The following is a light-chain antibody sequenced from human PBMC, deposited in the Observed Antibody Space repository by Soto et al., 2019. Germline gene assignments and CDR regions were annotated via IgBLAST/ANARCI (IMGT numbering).Light chain of an antibody. CDR2: DVT. V-gene: IGLV2-14*03. J-gene: IGLJ2*01. Sequence: QSALTQPASVSASPGQSITISCTGSSSDVGTYKYVSGYQHHPGKAPKLMIYDVTNRPSGVSNRFSGSKSGNTASLIISGLQTEDEADYYCSSYTTSSTLVFGGGTKLTVL. CDR3: SSYTTSSTLV. CDR1: SSDVGTYKY.